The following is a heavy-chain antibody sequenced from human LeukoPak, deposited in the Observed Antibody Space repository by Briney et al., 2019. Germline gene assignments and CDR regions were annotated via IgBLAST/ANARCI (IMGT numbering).Heavy chain of an antibody. D-gene: IGHD6-6*01. J-gene: IGHJ4*02. CDR1: GFTFSSYA. CDR3: ARDLTAGIAARLDY. V-gene: IGHV3-23*01. CDR2: ISGSGGST. Sequence: GGSLRLSCAASGFTFSSYAMSWVRQAPGKGLEWVSAISGSGGSTYYADSVKGRFTISRDNAKNSLYLQMNSLRAEDTAVYYCARDLTAGIAARLDYWGQGTLVTVSS.